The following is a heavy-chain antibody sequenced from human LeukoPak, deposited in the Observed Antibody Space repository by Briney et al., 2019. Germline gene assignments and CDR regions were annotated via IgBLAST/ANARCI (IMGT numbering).Heavy chain of an antibody. Sequence: PGGSLRLSCEASGFTFRTYGMTWVRQAPGKGLEWVSGITGSSTWTYYADSVRGRFTISRDNSKNTLHLQMSNLTADDTAIYYCARELVSLGTGYFDLWGRGTLVTVSS. CDR2: ITGSSTWT. CDR3: ARELVSLGTGYFDL. J-gene: IGHJ2*01. D-gene: IGHD7-27*01. V-gene: IGHV3-23*01. CDR1: GFTFRTYG.